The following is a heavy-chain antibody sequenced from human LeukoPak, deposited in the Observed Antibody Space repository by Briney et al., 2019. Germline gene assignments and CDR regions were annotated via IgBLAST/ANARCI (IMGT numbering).Heavy chain of an antibody. D-gene: IGHD2-15*01. CDR2: INAGNGNT. Sequence: GASVKVSCKASGYTFTSYAMHWVRQAPGQRLEWMGWINAGNGNTKYSQKFQGRVTITRDTSASTAYMELSSLRSEDTAVYYCARQHCSGGDCYFFDWGQGTLVTVSS. CDR1: GYTFTSYA. V-gene: IGHV1-3*01. CDR3: ARQHCSGGDCYFFD. J-gene: IGHJ4*02.